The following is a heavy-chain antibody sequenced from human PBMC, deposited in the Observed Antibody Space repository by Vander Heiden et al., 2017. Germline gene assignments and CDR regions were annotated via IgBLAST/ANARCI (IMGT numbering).Heavy chain of an antibody. CDR3: ARDKEHTYGRAFGY. D-gene: IGHD3-10*02. CDR1: GDSIKTSY. V-gene: IGHV4-59*12. CDR2: IQNGGTT. J-gene: IGHJ4*02. Sequence: QVHLQESAPRLVKPSETLSLTCTAFGDSIKTSYWSWIRQPPGKGLEWFGYIQNGGTTVYNPSLKSRATILVDTSKNQFSLGLGSVTAADTALYYCARDKEHTYGRAFGYWGQGALVTVSS.